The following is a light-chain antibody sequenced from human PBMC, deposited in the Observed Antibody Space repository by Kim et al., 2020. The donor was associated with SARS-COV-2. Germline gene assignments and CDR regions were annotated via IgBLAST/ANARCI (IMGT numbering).Light chain of an antibody. CDR3: QQRSNWPPGLT. CDR2: DAS. Sequence: AGERATLSCRASQSVSSYLAWYQQKPGQAPRLLIYDASNRATGIPARFSGSGSGTDFTLTISSLEPEDFAVYYCQQRSNWPPGLTFGGGTKVDIK. J-gene: IGKJ4*01. V-gene: IGKV3-11*01. CDR1: QSVSSY.